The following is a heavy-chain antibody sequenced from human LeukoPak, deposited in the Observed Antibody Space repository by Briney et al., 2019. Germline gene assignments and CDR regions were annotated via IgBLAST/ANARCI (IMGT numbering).Heavy chain of an antibody. CDR2: INPSGGST. CDR3: AREARNFAFDI. CDR1: GYTFTSYY. V-gene: IGHV1-46*03. Sequence: ASVKVSCKASGYTFTSYYMHWVRQAPGQALEWMGIINPSGGSTSYAQKFQGRVTMTRDTSTSTVYMELSSLRSEDTAVYYCAREARNFAFDIWGQGTMVTVSS. J-gene: IGHJ3*02. D-gene: IGHD1-14*01.